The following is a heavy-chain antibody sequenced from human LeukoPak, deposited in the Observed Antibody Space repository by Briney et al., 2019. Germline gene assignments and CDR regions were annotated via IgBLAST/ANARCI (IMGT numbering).Heavy chain of an antibody. Sequence: GGSLRLSCAASGFTFSSYAMHWVRQAPGKGLEGVAVISYDGSNKYYADSVKGRFTISRDNSKNTLYLQMNSLRAEDTAVYYCARDPTAGSGWFGRGYFDYWGQGTLVTVSS. CDR1: GFTFSSYA. V-gene: IGHV3-30*04. J-gene: IGHJ4*02. CDR3: ARDPTAGSGWFGRGYFDY. CDR2: ISYDGSNK. D-gene: IGHD6-19*01.